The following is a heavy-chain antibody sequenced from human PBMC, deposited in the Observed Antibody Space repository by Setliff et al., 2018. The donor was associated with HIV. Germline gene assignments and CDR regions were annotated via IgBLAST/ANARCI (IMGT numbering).Heavy chain of an antibody. J-gene: IGHJ3*02. V-gene: IGHV3-21*01. CDR3: AREFSLWWHIAFDI. CDR2: ISSSSSYI. CDR1: GFTFSSYS. Sequence: PGGSLRLSCAASGFTFSSYSMSWVRQAPGKGLEWVSSISSSSSYIYYADSVKGRFTISRDNAKNSLYLQMNSLRAEDTAVYYCAREFSLWWHIAFDICGQGTMVTVSS. D-gene: IGHD2-21*01.